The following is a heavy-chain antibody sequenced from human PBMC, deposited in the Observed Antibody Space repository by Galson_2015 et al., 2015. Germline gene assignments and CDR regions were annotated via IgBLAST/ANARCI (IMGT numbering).Heavy chain of an antibody. CDR3: AREGDDAGCRRGWADYYYYYYMDV. V-gene: IGHV3-48*03. D-gene: IGHD5-12*01. Sequence: SLRLSCAASGFTFSSYEMNWVRQAPGKGLEWVSYISSSGSTIYYADSVKGRFTISRDNAKNSLYLQMNSLRAEDTAVYYCAREGDDAGCRRGWADYYYYYYMDVWGKATTVTVSS. J-gene: IGHJ6*03. CDR1: GFTFSSYE. CDR2: ISSSGSTI.